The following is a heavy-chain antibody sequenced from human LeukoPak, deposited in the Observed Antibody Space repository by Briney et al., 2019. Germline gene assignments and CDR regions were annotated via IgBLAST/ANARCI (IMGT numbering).Heavy chain of an antibody. Sequence: SETLSLTCTVSGGSISSYYWSWIRQPPGKGLEWIGYIYYSGSTNYNPSLKSRVTISVDTSKNQFSLKLSSVTAADTAVYYCAGTYYDFWSGYYSHFDYWGQGTLVTVSS. V-gene: IGHV4-59*01. CDR2: IYYSGST. CDR3: AGTYYDFWSGYYSHFDY. D-gene: IGHD3-3*01. J-gene: IGHJ4*02. CDR1: GGSISSYY.